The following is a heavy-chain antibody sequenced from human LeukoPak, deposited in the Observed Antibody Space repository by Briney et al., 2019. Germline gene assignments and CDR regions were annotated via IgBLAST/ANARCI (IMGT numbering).Heavy chain of an antibody. J-gene: IGHJ4*02. CDR2: INHSGST. CDR1: GGSFSGYY. V-gene: IGHV4-34*01. D-gene: IGHD3-10*01. Sequence: SETLSLTCAVYGGSFSGYYWSWIRQPPGKGLEWIGEINHSGSTNYNPSLRSRVTISVDTSKNQFSLKLSSVTAADTAVYYCVLEVTMVRGVIPERIDYWGQGTLVTVSS. CDR3: VLEVTMVRGVIPERIDY.